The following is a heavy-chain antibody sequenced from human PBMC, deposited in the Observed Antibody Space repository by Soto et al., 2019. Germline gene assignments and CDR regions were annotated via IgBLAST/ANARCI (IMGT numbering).Heavy chain of an antibody. Sequence: SQTLSLTCAISGDSVSSNSAAWNWIRQSPSRGLEWLGRTYYRSKWYNDYAVSVKSRITINPDTSKNQFSLQLNSVTPEDTAVYYCAREIERGAVAGPDYYYRMDVWGQGTTVTGSS. D-gene: IGHD6-19*01. V-gene: IGHV6-1*01. J-gene: IGHJ6*02. CDR3: AREIERGAVAGPDYYYRMDV. CDR2: TYYRSKWYN. CDR1: GDSVSSNSAA.